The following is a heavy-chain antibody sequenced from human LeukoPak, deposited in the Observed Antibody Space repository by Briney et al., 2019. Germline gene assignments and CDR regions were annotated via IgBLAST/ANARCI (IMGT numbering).Heavy chain of an antibody. CDR3: ATSGYSSGWFDP. D-gene: IGHD6-19*01. CDR1: GYTFAGHY. Sequence: SVKVSCKASGYTFAGHYIHWVRQTPGQGLEWMGGIIPIFGTANYAQKFQGRVTITADESTSTAYMELSSLRSEDTAVYYCATSGYSSGWFDPWGQGTLVTVSS. CDR2: IIPIFGTA. J-gene: IGHJ5*02. V-gene: IGHV1-69*13.